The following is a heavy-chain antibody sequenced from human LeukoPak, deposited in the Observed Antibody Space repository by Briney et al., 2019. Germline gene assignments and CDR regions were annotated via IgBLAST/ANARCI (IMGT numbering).Heavy chain of an antibody. CDR1: GGTFSSYA. J-gene: IGHJ5*02. V-gene: IGHV1-69*06. D-gene: IGHD2-2*01. Sequence: ASVKVSCKASGGTFSSYAICWVRQAPGQGLEWMGGIIPIFGTANYAQKFQGRVTITADKSTSTAYMELSSLRSEDTAVYYCAGGYCSSTSCLGWFDPWGQGTLVTVSS. CDR2: IIPIFGTA. CDR3: AGGYCSSTSCLGWFDP.